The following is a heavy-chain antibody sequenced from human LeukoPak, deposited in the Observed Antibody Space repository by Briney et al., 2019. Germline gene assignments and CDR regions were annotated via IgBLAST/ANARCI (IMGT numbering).Heavy chain of an antibody. D-gene: IGHD6-6*01. CDR1: GGSISSSSYY. CDR2: IYYSGST. Sequence: SETLSLTCTVSGGSISSSSYYWGWIRQPPGKGLEWIGSIYYSGSTYYNPSHKSRVTISVDTSKNQFSLKLSSVTAADTAVYYCASLLIAARALGYWGQGTLVTVSS. J-gene: IGHJ4*02. CDR3: ASLLIAARALGY. V-gene: IGHV4-39*01.